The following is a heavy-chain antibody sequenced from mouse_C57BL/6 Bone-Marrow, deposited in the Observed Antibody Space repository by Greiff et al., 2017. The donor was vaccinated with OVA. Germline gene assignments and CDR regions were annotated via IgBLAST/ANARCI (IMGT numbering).Heavy chain of an antibody. CDR3: ARGARAGRSGSGFYWYFDV. V-gene: IGHV1-55*01. CDR1: GYTFTSYW. D-gene: IGHD1-1*01. CDR2: IYPGSGST. J-gene: IGHJ1*03. Sequence: QVQLQQPGAELVKPGASVKMSCKASGYTFTSYWITWVKQRPGQGLEWIGDIYPGSGSTNYNEKFKSKATLTVDTSSSTAYMQLSSLTSEDSAVYYCARGARAGRSGSGFYWYFDVWGIGTTVTVSS.